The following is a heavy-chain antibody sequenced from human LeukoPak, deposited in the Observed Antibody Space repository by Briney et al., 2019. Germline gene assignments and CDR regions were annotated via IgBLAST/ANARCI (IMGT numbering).Heavy chain of an antibody. V-gene: IGHV3-23*01. CDR3: ATVGGGRYFDD. CDR1: GFTFSSYA. D-gene: IGHD3-10*01. CDR2: ISGSGGST. J-gene: IGHJ4*02. Sequence: PGGSLRLSCAASGFTFSSYAMSWVRQAPGKGLEWVSAISGSGGSTYYADSVKGRFTISRDNSKNTLYLQVHSLRAEDTAVYYCATVGGGRYFDDWGQGTLVTVSS.